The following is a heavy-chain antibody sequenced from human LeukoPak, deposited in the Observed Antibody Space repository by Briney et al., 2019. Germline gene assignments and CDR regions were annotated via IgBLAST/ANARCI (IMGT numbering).Heavy chain of an antibody. CDR3: ARGPTISYYYDSSGYSLDY. CDR1: GYTFTGYY. J-gene: IGHJ4*02. D-gene: IGHD3-22*01. V-gene: IGHV1-3*01. CDR2: INAGNGNT. Sequence: ASVKVSCKASGYTFTGYYMHWVRQAPGQRLEWMGWINAGNGNTKYSQKFQGRVTITRDTSASTAYMELSSLRSEDTAVYYCARGPTISYYYDSSGYSLDYWGQGTLVTVSS.